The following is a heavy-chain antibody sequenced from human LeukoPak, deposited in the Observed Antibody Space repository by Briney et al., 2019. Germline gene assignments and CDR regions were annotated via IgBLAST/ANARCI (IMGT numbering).Heavy chain of an antibody. CDR1: GGSISSYY. CDR2: IYYSGST. V-gene: IGHV4-59*08. CDR3: ARHKSPLPLH. Sequence: SETLSLACTVSGGSISSYYWSWIRQPPGKGLEWIGYIYYSGSTNYNPSLKSRVTISVDTSKNQFSLNLTSVTAADTAVYYCARHKSPLPLHWGQGTLVTVSS. D-gene: IGHD3-10*01. J-gene: IGHJ4*02.